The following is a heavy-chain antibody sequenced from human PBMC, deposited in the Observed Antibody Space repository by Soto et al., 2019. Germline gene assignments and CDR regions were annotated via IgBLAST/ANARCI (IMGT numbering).Heavy chain of an antibody. CDR3: ARVLGYDSSGYPDY. CDR2: ISYDGSNK. V-gene: IGHV3-30-3*01. CDR1: GFTFSSYA. J-gene: IGHJ4*02. Sequence: PGGSLRLSCAASGFTFSSYAMHWVRQAPGKGLEWVAVISYDGSNKYYADSVKGRFTISRDNSKNTLYLQMNSLRAEDTAVYYCARVLGYDSSGYPDYWGQGTLVTVSS. D-gene: IGHD3-22*01.